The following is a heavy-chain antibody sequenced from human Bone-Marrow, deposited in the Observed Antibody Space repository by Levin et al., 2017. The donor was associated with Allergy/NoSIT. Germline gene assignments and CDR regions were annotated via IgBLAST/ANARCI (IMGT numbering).Heavy chain of an antibody. V-gene: IGHV7-4-1*02. CDR3: ARDSAGAYYMDV. CDR1: GYTFTSHA. Sequence: ASVKVSCKASGYTFTSHAMNWVRQAPGQALEWMGWINTNTGNPTYAQAFTGRFVFSLDTSVSTAYLQISSLKAEDSAVYYCARDSAGAYYMDVWGKGTTVTVSS. CDR2: INTNTGNP. D-gene: IGHD7-27*01. J-gene: IGHJ6*03.